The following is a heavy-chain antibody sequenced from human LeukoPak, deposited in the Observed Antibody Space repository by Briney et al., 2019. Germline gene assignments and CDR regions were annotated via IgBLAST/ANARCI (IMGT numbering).Heavy chain of an antibody. Sequence: SETLSLTCTVSGGSIRNYSWNWIRQSPGKGLGWIANIHDSGSTNYNPSLKRRVTISVDTSKNQFSLKVTSVTAADTAVYYCARSYDFWNGYHDSWGQGTRVTVSS. D-gene: IGHD3-3*01. CDR1: GGSIRNYS. CDR3: ARSYDFWNGYHDS. V-gene: IGHV4-59*01. J-gene: IGHJ4*02. CDR2: IHDSGST.